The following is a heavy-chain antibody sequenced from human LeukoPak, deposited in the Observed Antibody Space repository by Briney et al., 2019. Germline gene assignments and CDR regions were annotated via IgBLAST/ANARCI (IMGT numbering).Heavy chain of an antibody. Sequence: PSETLCLTCTVSGGSISSGSYYWSWIRQPAGKGLEWIGRIYTSGSTNYNPSLKSRVTISVDTSKNQFSLKLSSVTAADTAVYYCARELLLDHNWFDPWGQGTLVTVSS. D-gene: IGHD2-15*01. V-gene: IGHV4-61*02. CDR2: IYTSGST. CDR1: GGSISSGSYY. J-gene: IGHJ5*02. CDR3: ARELLLDHNWFDP.